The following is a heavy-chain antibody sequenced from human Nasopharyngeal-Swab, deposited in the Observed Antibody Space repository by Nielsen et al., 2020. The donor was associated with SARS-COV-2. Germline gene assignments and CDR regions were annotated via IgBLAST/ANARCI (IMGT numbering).Heavy chain of an antibody. J-gene: IGHJ6*02. CDR2: ISSSSSTI. D-gene: IGHD3-16*02. CDR1: GFTFSSYS. CDR3: ARLGELSLRHYYYGMDV. V-gene: IGHV3-48*04. Sequence: GGSLRLSCAASGFTFSSYSMNWVRQAPGKGLEGVSYISSSSSTIYYADSVKGRFTISRDNAKNSLYLQMNSLRAEDTAVYYCARLGELSLRHYYYGMDVWGQGTTVTVSS.